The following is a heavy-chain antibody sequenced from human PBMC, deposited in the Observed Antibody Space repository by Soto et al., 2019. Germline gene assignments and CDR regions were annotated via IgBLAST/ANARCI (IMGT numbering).Heavy chain of an antibody. V-gene: IGHV1-18*01. CDR3: ARDCGVALPGAGDTHYCLFMDV. Sequence: QDQLVQSGVEVKKLGASVKVSCKASGYSFTNYGITWVRQAPGQGFEGRGWISAYNGNTNYAQKFQGRVSLTTAASSRTVYLELRSLRSDGTAVYYCARDCGVALPGAGDTHYCLFMDVWGKVNKVTVSS. D-gene: IGHD2-21*01. CDR1: GYSFTNYG. J-gene: IGHJ6*03. CDR2: ISAYNGNT.